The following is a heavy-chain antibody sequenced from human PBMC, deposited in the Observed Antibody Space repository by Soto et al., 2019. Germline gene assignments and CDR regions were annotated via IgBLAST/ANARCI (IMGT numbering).Heavy chain of an antibody. CDR2: IYYSGST. D-gene: IGHD5-12*01. Sequence: SETLSLTCTVSGGSISSYYWILIRTPPGKGLEWIGYIYYSGSTNYNPSLKSRVTISVDTSKNQFSLKLSSVTAADTAVYYCAREIEMATNAFDIWGQGTMVTVSS. CDR1: GGSISSYY. CDR3: AREIEMATNAFDI. V-gene: IGHV4-59*01. J-gene: IGHJ3*02.